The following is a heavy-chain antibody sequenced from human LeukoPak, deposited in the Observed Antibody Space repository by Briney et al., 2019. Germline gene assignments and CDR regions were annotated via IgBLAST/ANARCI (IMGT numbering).Heavy chain of an antibody. J-gene: IGHJ4*02. D-gene: IGHD3-3*01. Sequence: ASVKVSCKASGYTFTGYYMNWVRQAPGQGLEWMGWINPNSGGTNYAQKFQGRVTMTRDRPISTAYMELSRLRSDDTAVYYCARQNDDYFWSGMYYFDYWGQGTLVTVSS. CDR1: GYTFTGYY. V-gene: IGHV1-2*02. CDR2: INPNSGGT. CDR3: ARQNDDYFWSGMYYFDY.